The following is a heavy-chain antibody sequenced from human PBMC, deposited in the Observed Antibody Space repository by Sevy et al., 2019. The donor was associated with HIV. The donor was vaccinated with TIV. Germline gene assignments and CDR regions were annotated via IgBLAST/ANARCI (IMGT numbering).Heavy chain of an antibody. CDR3: TRDGTYDYVWGSSRALDI. D-gene: IGHD3-16*02. CDR1: GFTFSSYS. J-gene: IGHJ3*02. CDR2: ISSSGSYI. V-gene: IGHV3-21*01. Sequence: GGSLRLSCAPSGFTFSSYSMNGVRQAPGKGLGWVSSISSSGSYIYYAASMKGRFTISRDKAKNSLYLQINSLRAEDTAVYYCTRDGTYDYVWGSSRALDIWGQGTMVTVSS.